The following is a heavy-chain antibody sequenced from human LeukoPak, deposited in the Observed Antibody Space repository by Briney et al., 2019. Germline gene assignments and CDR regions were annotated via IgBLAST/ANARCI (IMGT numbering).Heavy chain of an antibody. CDR3: ARGFYDTYLFDY. V-gene: IGHV3-7*04. Sequence: GGSLRLSCAASGFTFSSYWMSWVRQAPGKGLEWVANINQDGSEKNYVDSVKGRFTISRDNAKNSLYLQMNSLRAEDAAVYYCARGFYDTYLFDYWGQGTLVTVSS. CDR1: GFTFSSYW. D-gene: IGHD2/OR15-2a*01. CDR2: INQDGSEK. J-gene: IGHJ4*02.